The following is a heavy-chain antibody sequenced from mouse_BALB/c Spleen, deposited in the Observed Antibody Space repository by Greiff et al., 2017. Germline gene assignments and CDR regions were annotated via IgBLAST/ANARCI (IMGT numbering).Heavy chain of an antibody. CDR3: TRSDYYGSSYVWFAY. CDR1: GYTFTDYE. Sequence: VKLVESGAELVRPGASVKLSCKALGYTFTDYEMHWGEQTPVHGLEWIGAIQPGSGGTAYNQKFKGKATLTADKSSSTAYMELSSLTSEDSAVYYCTRSDYYGSSYVWFAYWGQGTLVTVSA. J-gene: IGHJ3*01. CDR2: IQPGSGGT. V-gene: IGHV1-15*01. D-gene: IGHD1-1*01.